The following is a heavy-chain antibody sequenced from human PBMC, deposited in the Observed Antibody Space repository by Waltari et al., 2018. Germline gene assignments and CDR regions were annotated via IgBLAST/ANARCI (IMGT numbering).Heavy chain of an antibody. CDR3: ARHWKRNGYRFDP. D-gene: IGHD5-12*01. CDR2: IYYSGNT. Sequence: QLQLQESGPGLVKPSETLSLTCTVSGDSISRSIYYWGWIRQSPGKGLEWIGTIYYSGNTYYNPTLKSRVTISGDTSKNQFSLKLSSVTAADTAVYYCARHWKRNGYRFDPWGQGTLVTVSS. J-gene: IGHJ5*02. CDR1: GDSISRSIYY. V-gene: IGHV4-39*01.